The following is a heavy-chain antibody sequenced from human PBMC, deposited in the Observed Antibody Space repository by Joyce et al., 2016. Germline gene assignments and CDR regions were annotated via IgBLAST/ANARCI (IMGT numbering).Heavy chain of an antibody. Sequence: QVQLQQWGAGLLKPSETLSLTCAVSGGPFGGFFWTWVRRAPGKGLEWIGDINNSGVTNYNPSLKTRVTFSVDTSKNQFSLKLTSLSAADTAVYYCARSQWLAPLMYWGQGTPVTVSS. V-gene: IGHV4-34*01. D-gene: IGHD6-19*01. CDR1: GGPFGGFF. J-gene: IGHJ4*02. CDR3: ARSQWLAPLMY. CDR2: INNSGVT.